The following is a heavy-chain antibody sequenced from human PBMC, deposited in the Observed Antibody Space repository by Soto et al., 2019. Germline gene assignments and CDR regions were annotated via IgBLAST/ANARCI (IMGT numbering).Heavy chain of an antibody. CDR3: ARDGWDGYSYGYFWFDP. J-gene: IGHJ5*02. D-gene: IGHD5-18*01. V-gene: IGHV3-11*01. CDR1: GFTFSDYY. CDR2: ISSSGSTI. Sequence: GSLRLSCAASGFTFSDYYMSWIRQAPGKGLEWVSYISSSGSTIYYADSVKGRFTISRDDAKNSLYLQMNSLRAEDTAVYYCARDGWDGYSYGYFWFDPWGQGTLVTVSS.